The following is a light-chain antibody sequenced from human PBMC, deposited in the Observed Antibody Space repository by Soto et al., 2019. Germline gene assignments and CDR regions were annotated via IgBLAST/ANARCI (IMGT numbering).Light chain of an antibody. CDR3: QQGYNTFWT. J-gene: IGKJ1*01. CDR2: AAT. V-gene: IGKV1-39*01. Sequence: DIQMTQSPSSLSAFVGDSVTVTCRASQPIGTSLHWYQQKAGKAPKVLISAATKLQSGVPSRFTGGGSGTDFTLTISNLQPEGSATYYCQQGYNTFWTFGRGTKVDIK. CDR1: QPIGTS.